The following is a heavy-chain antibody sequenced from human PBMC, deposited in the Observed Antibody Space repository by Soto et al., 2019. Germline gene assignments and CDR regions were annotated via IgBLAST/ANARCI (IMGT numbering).Heavy chain of an antibody. CDR3: ASLGGMDV. CDR2: IYYGGST. J-gene: IGHJ6*02. V-gene: IGHV4-59*01. CDR1: GGFISSYY. Sequence: QVQLQESGPGLVKPSETLSLTCTVSGGFISSYYWSWIRQPPGKGLEWIGYIYYGGSTNYNPSLKSRVTISVDTSKNQFSLKLSSVTAADTAVYYCASLGGMDVWGQGTTVTVSS.